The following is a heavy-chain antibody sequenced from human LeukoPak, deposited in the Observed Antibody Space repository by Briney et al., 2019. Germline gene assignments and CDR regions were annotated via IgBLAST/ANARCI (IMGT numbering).Heavy chain of an antibody. Sequence: WASVKVSCKASGYTFTSYDINWVRQATGQGLEWMGWMNPNSGNTGYAQKFQGRVTMTRDTSISTAYMELRSLRSDDTAVYYCARDLHRVVVRGVPHYYYYMDVWGKGTTVTISS. CDR3: ARDLHRVVVRGVPHYYYYMDV. D-gene: IGHD3-10*01. CDR1: GYTFTSYD. CDR2: MNPNSGNT. J-gene: IGHJ6*03. V-gene: IGHV1-8*01.